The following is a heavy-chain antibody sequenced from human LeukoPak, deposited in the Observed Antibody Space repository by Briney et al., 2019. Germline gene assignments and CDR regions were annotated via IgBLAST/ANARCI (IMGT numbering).Heavy chain of an antibody. Sequence: SETLSLTCTVSGGSISSGDYYWSWIRQPPGKGLEWIGYIYYSGSTYYNPSLKSRVTISVDTSKNQFSLKLSSVTAADTAVYYCARSLAYAYCGGDCQGAFDIWGQGTMVTVSS. CDR1: GGSISSGDYY. CDR2: IYYSGST. J-gene: IGHJ3*02. CDR3: ARSLAYAYCGGDCQGAFDI. V-gene: IGHV4-30-4*08. D-gene: IGHD2-21*02.